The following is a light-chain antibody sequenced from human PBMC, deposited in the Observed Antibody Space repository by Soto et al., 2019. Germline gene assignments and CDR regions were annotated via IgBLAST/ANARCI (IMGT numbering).Light chain of an antibody. CDR3: QQRSNWPLT. V-gene: IGKV1-9*01. Sequence: IQLTQSPSSLSASVGDRVTITCRASPAIASFLAWYQQKPGTAPKLLIYGASTLQSGVPSRFSGSRSGTDYTLTIGSLQPEDFATYYCQQRSNWPLTFGGGTKVEIK. J-gene: IGKJ4*01. CDR2: GAS. CDR1: PAIASF.